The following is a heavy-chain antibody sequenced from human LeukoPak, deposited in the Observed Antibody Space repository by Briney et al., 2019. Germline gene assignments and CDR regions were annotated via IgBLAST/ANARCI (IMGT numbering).Heavy chain of an antibody. CDR1: GGSFSGYY. Sequence: PSETLSLTCAVYGGSFSGYYWSWIRQPPGKGLEWIGEINHSGSTNYNPSLKSRVTISVDTSKNQFSLKLSSVTAADTAVYYCARVVWGGDFHYSLDVWGKGTTVIVSS. D-gene: IGHD7-27*01. V-gene: IGHV4-34*01. J-gene: IGHJ6*03. CDR3: ARVVWGGDFHYSLDV. CDR2: INHSGST.